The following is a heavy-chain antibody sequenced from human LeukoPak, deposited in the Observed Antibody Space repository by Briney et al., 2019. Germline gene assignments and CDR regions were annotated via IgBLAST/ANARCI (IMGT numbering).Heavy chain of an antibody. CDR1: GFTFSSYA. V-gene: IGHV3-21*06. CDR2: ISSSGNYI. D-gene: IGHD5-24*01. Sequence: GGSLRLSCAASGFTFSSYAMHWVRQAPGKGLEWVSSISSSGNYIYYADSVKGRFTISRDNAKNSVYLQMNSLRDEDTAVYYCARDSSDAYNPEPGYWGQGTLVTVSS. J-gene: IGHJ4*02. CDR3: ARDSSDAYNPEPGY.